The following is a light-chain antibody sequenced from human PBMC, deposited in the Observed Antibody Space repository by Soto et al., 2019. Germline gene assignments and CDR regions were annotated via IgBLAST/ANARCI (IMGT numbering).Light chain of an antibody. CDR3: QSYDNSLSGPVV. CDR1: SSNIGAGYD. CDR2: GNN. J-gene: IGLJ2*01. Sequence: QSVLTQPPSVSGAPGLRVTISCTGGSSNIGAGYDVHWYQQLPGTAPKLLIFGNNNRPSGVPDRFSGSKSGSSASLAITGLQAEDEADYYCQSYDNSLSGPVVFGGGTQLTVL. V-gene: IGLV1-40*01.